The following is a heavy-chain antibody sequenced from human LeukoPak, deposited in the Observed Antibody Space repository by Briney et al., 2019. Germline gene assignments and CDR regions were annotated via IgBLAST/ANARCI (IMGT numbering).Heavy chain of an antibody. V-gene: IGHV3-74*01. CDR1: GFTFSNNW. D-gene: IGHD2-2*01. CDR2: INSEGSTI. Sequence: GGSLRLSCAASGFTFSNNWMHWVRHAPGKGLVWVSRINSEGSTISYADSVKGRFTISRDNAKNTLYLQMNSLRAEDTAVYYCARGGVPAAFDYWGQGTLVTVS. CDR3: ARGGVPAAFDY. J-gene: IGHJ4*02.